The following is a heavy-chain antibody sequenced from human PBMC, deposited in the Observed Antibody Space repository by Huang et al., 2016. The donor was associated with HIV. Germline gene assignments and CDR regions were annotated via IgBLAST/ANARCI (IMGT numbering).Heavy chain of an antibody. D-gene: IGHD3-10*01. CDR3: ARAVVRGLIIRFDP. J-gene: IGHJ5*02. Sequence: QVQLVQSGAEVKKPGASVKVSCRTSGYIFTDYYIHWVRQAPGQGLEWMGWVNPKSGATNQAQRVQGRLHMTTDTSTSAVYMELANLRSDDTAVYYCARAVVRGLIIRFDPWGQGTLVTVSS. V-gene: IGHV1-2*02. CDR1: GYIFTDYY. CDR2: VNPKSGAT.